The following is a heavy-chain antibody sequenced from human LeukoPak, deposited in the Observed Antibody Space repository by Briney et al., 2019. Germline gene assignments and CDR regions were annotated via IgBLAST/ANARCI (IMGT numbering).Heavy chain of an antibody. CDR3: AKGLYSSGWNDAFDI. D-gene: IGHD6-19*01. CDR1: GFTFDDYA. J-gene: IGHJ3*02. V-gene: IGHV3-9*01. CDR2: ISWNSGSI. Sequence: GGSLRLSCAASGFTFDDYAMHWVRQAPGKGLEWVSGISWNSGSIGYADSVKGRFTISRDNAKDSLYLQMNSLRAEDTALYYCAKGLYSSGWNDAFDIWGQGTMVTVSS.